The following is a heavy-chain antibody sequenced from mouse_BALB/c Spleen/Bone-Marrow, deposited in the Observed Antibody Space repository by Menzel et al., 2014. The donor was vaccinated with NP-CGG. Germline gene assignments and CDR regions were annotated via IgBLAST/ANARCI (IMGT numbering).Heavy chain of an antibody. V-gene: IGHV1-7*01. J-gene: IGHJ3*01. CDR1: GYTFTSYW. D-gene: IGHD2-2*01. Sequence: QVQLQQSGAELAKPGASVKMSCKAPGYTFTSYWMHWVKQRPGQGLEWIGYINPSTGYTEYNQKFKDKATLTADKSSSTAYMQLSSLTSEDSAVYYCARSRDGYDSFAYWGQGTLVTVSA. CDR3: ARSRDGYDSFAY. CDR2: INPSTGYT.